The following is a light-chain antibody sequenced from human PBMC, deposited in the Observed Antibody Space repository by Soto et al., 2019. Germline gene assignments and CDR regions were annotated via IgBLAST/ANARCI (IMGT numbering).Light chain of an antibody. J-gene: IGLJ2*01. CDR1: SSDIGAYNF. CDR3: TSWTTSTTMI. V-gene: IGLV2-14*03. Sequence: QSALTQPASVSGSPGQSITISCTGTSSDIGAYNFVSWYQQHPGKAPKLMLYDVNIRPSGVSNRFSGSKSGNKASLTISGLQAEDAAGYYCTSWTTSTTMIFGGGTKLTVL. CDR2: DVN.